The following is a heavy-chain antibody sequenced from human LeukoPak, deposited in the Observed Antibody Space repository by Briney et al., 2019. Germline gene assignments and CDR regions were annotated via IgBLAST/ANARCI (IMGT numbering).Heavy chain of an antibody. CDR1: GFTVSSNY. CDR2: IYSGGST. D-gene: IGHD5-18*01. J-gene: IGHJ4*02. Sequence: GGSLRLSCAASGFTVSSNYMSWVRQAPGKGLEWVSIIYSGGSTYYADSVKGRFTISRDNSKNTLYLQMNSLRVEDTAVYYCARDSSDYGYEEWRWGQGTLVTVSS. V-gene: IGHV3-66*01. CDR3: ARDSSDYGYEEWR.